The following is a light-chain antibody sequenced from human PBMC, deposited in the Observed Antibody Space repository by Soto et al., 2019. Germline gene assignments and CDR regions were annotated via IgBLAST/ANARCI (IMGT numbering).Light chain of an antibody. Sequence: AIQLTQSPSSLSAAVGDRVTITCRASQGISSALAWYQQKPGKSPNLLIYDVSSLESGVQSRFSGSGSGTDFTLTISSLQPEDFATYYCQQFNTYPALTFGGGTKVEIK. J-gene: IGKJ4*01. CDR1: QGISSA. V-gene: IGKV1-13*02. CDR2: DVS. CDR3: QQFNTYPALT.